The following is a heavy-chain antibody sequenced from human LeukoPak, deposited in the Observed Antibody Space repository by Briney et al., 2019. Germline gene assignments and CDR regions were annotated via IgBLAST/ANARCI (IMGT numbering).Heavy chain of an antibody. CDR2: MSWNSAVT. CDR1: GFTFDDYA. D-gene: IGHD6-19*01. CDR3: AKDRYSSGWYYFDT. V-gene: IGHV3-9*03. Sequence: SGGSLRLSCAASGFTFDDYAMHWVRQVPGKGLEWVSGMSWNSAVTGYADSVKGRFTISRDNAKNSLYLQMNSLRAEDMAFYYCAKDRYSSGWYYFDTWGQGTMVTVSS. J-gene: IGHJ4*02.